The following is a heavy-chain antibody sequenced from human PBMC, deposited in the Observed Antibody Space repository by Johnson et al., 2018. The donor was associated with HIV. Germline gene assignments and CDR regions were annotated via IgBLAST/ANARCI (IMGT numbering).Heavy chain of an antibody. CDR2: LSYDGGNK. CDR1: GFTFRSYG. V-gene: IGHV3-30*19. Sequence: QVQLLESGGGVVQPGGSLRLSCAASGFTFRSYGMHWVRQAPGKGLEWVAVLSYDGGNKYYADSVKGRFTISRDNSKNTLYLQMNSLVAEDTAVYYCAKDRSTGWYPAFDIWGQGTMVTVSS. D-gene: IGHD6-19*01. CDR3: AKDRSTGWYPAFDI. J-gene: IGHJ3*02.